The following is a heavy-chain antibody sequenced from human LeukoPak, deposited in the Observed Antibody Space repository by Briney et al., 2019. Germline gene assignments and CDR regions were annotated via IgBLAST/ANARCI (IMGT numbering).Heavy chain of an antibody. CDR1: GFTFSSYA. CDR3: AKRMSRDGYNYYFDY. J-gene: IGHJ4*02. V-gene: IGHV3-23*01. Sequence: GGSLRLSCAASGFTFSSYAMSWVRQAPEKGLEWVSAISGSGGSTYYADSVKGRFTISRDNSKNTLYLQMNSLRAEDTAVYYCAKRMSRDGYNYYFDYWGQGTLVTVSS. D-gene: IGHD5-24*01. CDR2: ISGSGGST.